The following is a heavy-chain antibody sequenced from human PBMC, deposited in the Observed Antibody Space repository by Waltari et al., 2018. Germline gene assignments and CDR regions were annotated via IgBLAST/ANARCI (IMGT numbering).Heavy chain of an antibody. V-gene: IGHV3-23*01. D-gene: IGHD3-16*02. CDR1: GFTFSSYA. J-gene: IGHJ5*02. Sequence: EVQLLESGGGLVQPGGSLRLSCAASGFTFSSYAMSWVRQAPGKGLEWVSAISGSGGSTYYADSVKGRFTISRDNSKNTLYLQMNSLRAEDTAVYYCAKRNMITFGGVIVITWFDPWGQGTLVTVSS. CDR3: AKRNMITFGGVIVITWFDP. CDR2: ISGSGGST.